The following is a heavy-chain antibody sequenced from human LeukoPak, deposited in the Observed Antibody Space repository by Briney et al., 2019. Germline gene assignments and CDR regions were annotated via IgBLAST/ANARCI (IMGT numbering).Heavy chain of an antibody. J-gene: IGHJ3*02. Sequence: SDTLSLTCTVSGGSISSYYWSWIRQPPGKGLEWIGYIYDSGSTNYNPSLKSRVTISVDTSKNQFSLRLSSVTAADTAVDYCARDSDSSGSSDIWGQGTMVTVSS. D-gene: IGHD3-22*01. CDR2: IYDSGST. CDR1: GGSISSYY. CDR3: ARDSDSSGSSDI. V-gene: IGHV4-59*12.